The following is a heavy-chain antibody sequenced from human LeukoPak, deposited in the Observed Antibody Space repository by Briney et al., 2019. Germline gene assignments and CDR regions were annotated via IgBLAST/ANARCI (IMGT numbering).Heavy chain of an antibody. Sequence: GGSLRLSCGASGFTFSNYGMLWVRQAPGKGLEWVGFTRSKIYGGTPEYAASVKGRFTISRDDSKGVAYLQMNSLKTEDTAVYYCTRDQTPYYWGQGTLVTVAS. CDR2: TRSKIYGGTP. CDR1: GFTFSNYG. CDR3: TRDQTPYY. J-gene: IGHJ4*02. V-gene: IGHV3-49*04.